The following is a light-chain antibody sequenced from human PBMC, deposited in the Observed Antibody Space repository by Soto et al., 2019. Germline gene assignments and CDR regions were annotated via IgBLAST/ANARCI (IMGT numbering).Light chain of an antibody. CDR1: QSVSSSY. V-gene: IGKV3-20*01. J-gene: IGKJ1*01. Sequence: EIVLTQSPGTLSLSPGERATLSCRASQSVSSSYLAWYQQKPGQAPRLLIYGASSRATGIPDRFSGSGSGTYFPLTISRLEPEDCAVYYFQQYGSSPTFGQGTKVEIK. CDR2: GAS. CDR3: QQYGSSPT.